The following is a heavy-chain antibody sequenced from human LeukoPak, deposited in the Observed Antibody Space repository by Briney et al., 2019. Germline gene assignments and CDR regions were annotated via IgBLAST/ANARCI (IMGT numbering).Heavy chain of an antibody. CDR2: IYYGGNT. CDR1: GFTFSSYG. Sequence: GGSLRLSCAASGFTFSSYGMHWVRQAPGKGLEWVSVIYYGGNTYYADSVRGRFTISRDNSKNTLYLQMNSLRAEDTAVYYCARDELGIDYWGQGTLVTVSS. J-gene: IGHJ4*02. CDR3: ARDELGIDY. V-gene: IGHV3-53*01. D-gene: IGHD7-27*01.